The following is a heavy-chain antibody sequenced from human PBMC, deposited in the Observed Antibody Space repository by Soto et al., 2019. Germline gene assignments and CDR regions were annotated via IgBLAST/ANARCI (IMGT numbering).Heavy chain of an antibody. J-gene: IGHJ4*02. CDR2: IYSGGYT. Sequence: EVQLVESGGGLIQPGGSLRLSCAVSGFTVSNNYMSWVRQAPGKGLEGVSVIYSGGYTAYGDSVKGRFTISRDNSKNTLNLQKKSRGAADTAFFFWATQPGGGGYWGQGTLVTVSS. CDR3: ATQPGGGGY. V-gene: IGHV3-53*01. D-gene: IGHD3-10*01. CDR1: GFTVSNNY.